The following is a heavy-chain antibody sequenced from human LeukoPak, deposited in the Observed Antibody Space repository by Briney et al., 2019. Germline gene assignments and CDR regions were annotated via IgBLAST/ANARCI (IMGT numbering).Heavy chain of an antibody. CDR3: ARRQPYYYDSSGYYYREWFDP. CDR1: GGSFSGYY. Sequence: PSETLSLTCAVYGGSFSGYYCSWIRQPPGKGLEWIGEINHSGNTNYNPSLKSRVTISVDTSKNQFSLKLSSVTAADTAVYYCARRQPYYYDSSGYYYREWFDPWGQGTLVTVSS. D-gene: IGHD3-22*01. J-gene: IGHJ5*02. V-gene: IGHV4-34*01. CDR2: INHSGNT.